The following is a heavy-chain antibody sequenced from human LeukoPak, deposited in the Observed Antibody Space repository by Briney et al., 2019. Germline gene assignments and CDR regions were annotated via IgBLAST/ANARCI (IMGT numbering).Heavy chain of an antibody. Sequence: SGGSLRLSCAASGFTFEDYAMHWVRQAPGKGLEWVAVIWYDGSNKYYADSVKGRFTISRDNSKNALYLQMNSLRAEDTAVYYCARDYYGSDFNEDWFDPWGQGTLVTVSS. CDR2: IWYDGSNK. CDR3: ARDYYGSDFNEDWFDP. D-gene: IGHD3-10*01. J-gene: IGHJ5*02. V-gene: IGHV3-33*08. CDR1: GFTFEDYA.